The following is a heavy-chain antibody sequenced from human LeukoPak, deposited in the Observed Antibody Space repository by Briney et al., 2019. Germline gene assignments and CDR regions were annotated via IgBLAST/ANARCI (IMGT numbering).Heavy chain of an antibody. CDR1: GFTFSSYG. Sequence: GGSLRLSCAASGFTFSSYGMHWVRQAPGKGLEWVAVISYDGSNKYYADSVKGRFTISRDNSKNTLYLQMNSLRAEDTAVYYCAKEEGWSRYYDSSGYYWIDYWGQGTLVTVSS. D-gene: IGHD3-22*01. CDR2: ISYDGSNK. J-gene: IGHJ4*02. V-gene: IGHV3-30*18. CDR3: AKEEGWSRYYDSSGYYWIDY.